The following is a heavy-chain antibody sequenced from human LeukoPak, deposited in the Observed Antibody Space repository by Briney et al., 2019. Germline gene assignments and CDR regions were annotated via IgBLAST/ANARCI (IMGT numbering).Heavy chain of an antibody. J-gene: IGHJ4*02. D-gene: IGHD4-17*01. CDR1: GYTFTSYY. V-gene: IGHV1-46*01. CDR2: INPSGGST. Sequence: ASVKVSCKASGYTFTSYYMHWVRQAPGQGLEWMGIINPSGGSTSYAQKFQGRVTMARDTSTSTVYMELSSLRSEDTAVYYCARDYEANYGDYQLGENCFDYWGQGTLVTVSS. CDR3: ARDYEANYGDYQLGENCFDY.